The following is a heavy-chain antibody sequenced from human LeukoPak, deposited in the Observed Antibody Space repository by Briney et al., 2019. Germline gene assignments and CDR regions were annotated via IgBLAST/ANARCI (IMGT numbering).Heavy chain of an antibody. Sequence: ASVKVSCKASGYTFTSYYMHWVRQAPGQGLEWMGIINPSGGSTSYAQKFQGRVTMTRDTSTSTVYMELSSLRSEDTALYYCAKTTIPGVKGSPIDYWGQGTLVTVSS. J-gene: IGHJ4*02. CDR1: GYTFTSYY. V-gene: IGHV1-46*01. CDR3: AKTTIPGVKGSPIDY. CDR2: INPSGGST. D-gene: IGHD2-2*02.